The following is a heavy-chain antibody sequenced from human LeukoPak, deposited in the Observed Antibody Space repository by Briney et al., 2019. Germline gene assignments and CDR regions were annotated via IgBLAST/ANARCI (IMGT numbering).Heavy chain of an antibody. CDR3: AKDYYGSGSYYSSTLDY. Sequence: GRSLRLSCAASGFTFSSYGMHWVRQAPGKGLGWVAVISYDGSNKYYADSVKGRFTISRDNSKNTLYLQMNSLRAEDTAVYYCAKDYYGSGSYYSSTLDYWGQGTLVTVSS. J-gene: IGHJ4*02. D-gene: IGHD3-10*01. CDR2: ISYDGSNK. V-gene: IGHV3-30*18. CDR1: GFTFSSYG.